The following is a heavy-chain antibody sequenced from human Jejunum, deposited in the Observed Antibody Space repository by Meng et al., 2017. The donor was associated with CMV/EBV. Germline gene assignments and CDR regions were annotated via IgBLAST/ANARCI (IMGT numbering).Heavy chain of an antibody. CDR3: ARYALDWEGFDY. CDR2: IHYIGST. J-gene: IGHJ4*02. V-gene: IGHV4-59*01. D-gene: IGHD2-2*01. Sequence: VSGGSISGYFWHSIPQPPGKGLEWTWYIHYIGSTHYHPSLKSRVTISVDMSKTQFSLKLTSVTAADTAVYYCARYALDWEGFDYWGQGTLVTVSS. CDR1: GGSISGYF.